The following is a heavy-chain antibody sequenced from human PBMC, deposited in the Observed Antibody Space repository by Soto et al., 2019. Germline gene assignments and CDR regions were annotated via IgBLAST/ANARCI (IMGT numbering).Heavy chain of an antibody. CDR1: GFTINNYW. CDR3: ARGLTTADNL. V-gene: IGHV3-7*01. D-gene: IGHD6-25*01. J-gene: IGHJ4*02. Sequence: ESGGGSVQPGGSLTLTCAASGFTINNYWINWVRQAPGKGLEWVAHINKDGTVRNYVDSVRGRFTISRDNAKNSLLLQMNSLRAEDAAVYYCARGLTTADNLWGQGTLVTVSS. CDR2: INKDGTVR.